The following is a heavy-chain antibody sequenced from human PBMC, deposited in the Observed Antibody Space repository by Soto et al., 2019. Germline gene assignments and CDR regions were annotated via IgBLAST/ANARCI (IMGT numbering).Heavy chain of an antibody. Sequence: SQTLSLTCAISGDSVSSNSAAWNWIRQSPSRGLEWLGRTYYRSKWYNDYAVSVKSRIPINPDTSKNHFSLQLTSATPEDTAVYYCARDRAMVRGVPYYYGMDVWGQGTTVTVSS. CDR3: ARDRAMVRGVPYYYGMDV. J-gene: IGHJ6*02. CDR1: GDSVSSNSAA. V-gene: IGHV6-1*01. CDR2: TYYRSKWYN. D-gene: IGHD3-10*01.